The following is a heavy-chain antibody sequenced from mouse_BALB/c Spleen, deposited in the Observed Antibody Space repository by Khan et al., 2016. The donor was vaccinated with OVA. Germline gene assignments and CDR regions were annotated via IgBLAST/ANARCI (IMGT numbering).Heavy chain of an antibody. CDR1: GYTFTNYW. D-gene: IGHD2-1*01. J-gene: IGHJ3*01. V-gene: IGHV1S132*01. CDR3: ARGYFGNYDFAY. Sequence: QIQLVQSGAELAKPGASVKLSCRTSGYTFTNYWIQWVKQRPGQGLGWIGQIFPGTGTTYYNENFKGKATLTIDTSSSTVYMHLSSLTSEDSAVYFCARGYFGNYDFAYWGQGTLVTVSA. CDR2: IFPGTGTT.